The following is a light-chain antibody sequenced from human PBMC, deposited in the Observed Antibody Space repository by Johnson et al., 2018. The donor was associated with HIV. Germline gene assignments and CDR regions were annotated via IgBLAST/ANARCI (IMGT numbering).Light chain of an antibody. CDR1: SSTIGNNY. V-gene: IGLV1-51*02. Sequence: HSVLTQPPSVSAAPGQKVAISCSGSSSTIGNNYVSWYQLLPGTAPKLLIYKNDKRPSGIPERFSGPKSGTTAPLGITGLQPGDEADYYCGTVDTSLRGCGVFGTVTTVTV. CDR3: GTVDTSLRGCGV. CDR2: KND. J-gene: IGLJ1*01.